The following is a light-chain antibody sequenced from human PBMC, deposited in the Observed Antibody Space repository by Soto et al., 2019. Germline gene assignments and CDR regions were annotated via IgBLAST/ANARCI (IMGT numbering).Light chain of an antibody. CDR1: QSVSSN. Sequence: EVVMTQSPATLSLSPGERATLSCRASQSVSSNLAWYQQKPAQPPRRLIYGASTSATGIPARCSGSGSGTEVTLTISSLQSEDVAVDYCHQYNSSPPQTFGQGTKVEIK. J-gene: IGKJ1*01. CDR2: GAS. V-gene: IGKV3-15*01. CDR3: HQYNSSPPQT.